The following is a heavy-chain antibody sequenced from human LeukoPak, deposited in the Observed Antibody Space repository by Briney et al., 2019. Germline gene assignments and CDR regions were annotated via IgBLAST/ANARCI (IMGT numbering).Heavy chain of an antibody. CDR1: GYTLTELS. V-gene: IGHV1-24*01. Sequence: ASVKVSCKVSGYTLTELSMHWVRQAPGKGLEWMGGFDPEDGETIYAQKFQGRVTMTEDTSTDTAYMELSSLRSEDTAVYYCATYAGVSWFGKLLSGLDYWGQGTLVTVSS. CDR3: ATYAGVSWFGKLLSGLDY. J-gene: IGHJ4*02. D-gene: IGHD3-10*01. CDR2: FDPEDGET.